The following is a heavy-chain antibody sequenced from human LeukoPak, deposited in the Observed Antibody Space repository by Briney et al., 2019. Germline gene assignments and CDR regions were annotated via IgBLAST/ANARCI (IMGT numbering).Heavy chain of an antibody. CDR1: GFTFDDYA. Sequence: GGSLRLSCAASGFTFDDYAMHWVRQAPGKGLEWVSGISWNSGTKGYADSVKGRFTISRDNAKNSLYLQMNSLRGEDAALYYCAKDRYSYAFEYSDSWGQGTLVTVSS. J-gene: IGHJ4*02. V-gene: IGHV3-9*01. CDR2: ISWNSGTK. D-gene: IGHD5-18*01. CDR3: AKDRYSYAFEYSDS.